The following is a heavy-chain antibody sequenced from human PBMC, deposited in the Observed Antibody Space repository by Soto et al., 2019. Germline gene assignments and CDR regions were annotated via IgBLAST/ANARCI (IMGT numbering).Heavy chain of an antibody. CDR1: GFTFGTYG. J-gene: IGHJ4*02. CDR2: VSYDETNK. V-gene: IGHV3-33*05. CDR3: ARDGYGISWYRYIDY. Sequence: QVQLVESGGGVVQPGRSLRLSCAASGFTFGTYGMHWVRQAPGKGLEWVAVVSYDETNKYYADSVKGRFTLFRDISNNTLYLQMNSLRADDTAVYYCARDGYGISWYRYIDYWGQGTLVTVSS. D-gene: IGHD6-13*01.